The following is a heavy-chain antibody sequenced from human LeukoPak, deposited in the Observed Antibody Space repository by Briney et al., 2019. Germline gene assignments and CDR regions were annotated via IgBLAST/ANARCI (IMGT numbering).Heavy chain of an antibody. CDR3: ARDYYDSSASATFDY. V-gene: IGHV3-23*01. Sequence: GGSLRLSCAASGFTFSSYAVSWVRQAPGKGLEWVSSISGSGGSTYSADSVKGRFTISRDNSKNTLYLQMNSLRAEDTAPYYCARDYYDSSASATFDYWGRGTLVTVSS. CDR1: GFTFSSYA. J-gene: IGHJ4*02. D-gene: IGHD3-22*01. CDR2: ISGSGGST.